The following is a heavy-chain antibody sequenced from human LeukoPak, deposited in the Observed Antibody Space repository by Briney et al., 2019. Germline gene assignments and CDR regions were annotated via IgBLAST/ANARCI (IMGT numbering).Heavy chain of an antibody. Sequence: SQTLSLTCAVSGGPISSGGYSWSWIRQPPGKGLEWIGYIYHSGSTYYNPSLKSRVTISVDRSKNQFSLKLSSVTAADTAVYYCARESGDGYSPWGQGTLVTVSS. D-gene: IGHD5-24*01. J-gene: IGHJ5*02. CDR3: ARESGDGYSP. V-gene: IGHV4-30-2*01. CDR1: GGPISSGGYS. CDR2: IYHSGST.